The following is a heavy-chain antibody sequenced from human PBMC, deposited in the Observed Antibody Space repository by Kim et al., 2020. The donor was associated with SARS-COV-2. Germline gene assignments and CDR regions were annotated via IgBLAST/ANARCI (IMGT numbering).Heavy chain of an antibody. Sequence: GGSLRLSCAASGFTFSDSAIHWVRQASGKGLEWVGRIRSKANTYATAYTASVKGRFTISRDDSKNMAYLQMNSLETEDTAVYFCTRVPGTPLAFWDAFD. J-gene: IGHJ3*02. D-gene: IGHD1-1*01. V-gene: IGHV3-73*01. CDR1: GFTFSDSA. CDR3: TRVPGTPLAFWDAFD. CDR2: IRSKANTYAT.